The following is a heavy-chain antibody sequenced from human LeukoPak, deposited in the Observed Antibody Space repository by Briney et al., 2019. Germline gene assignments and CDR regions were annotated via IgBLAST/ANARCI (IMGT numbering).Heavy chain of an antibody. J-gene: IGHJ4*02. CDR1: GFTVSGKY. V-gene: IGHV3-66*01. CDR2: IYNGDRT. D-gene: IGHD1-26*01. Sequence: GGSLRLSCAASGFTVSGKYMSWVRQAPGKGLDWVSVIYNGDRTYYADSVKGRFTISRDYSKNTLHLDMNSLRAEDTAVYYCARDQSYAFDYWGQGTLVTVSS. CDR3: ARDQSYAFDY.